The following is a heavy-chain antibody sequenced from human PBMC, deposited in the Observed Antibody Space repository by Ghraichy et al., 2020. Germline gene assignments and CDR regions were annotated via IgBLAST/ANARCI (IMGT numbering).Heavy chain of an antibody. D-gene: IGHD4-17*01. V-gene: IGHV4-38-2*02. CDR1: GYSISSGYY. CDR2: IYHSGST. Sequence: SQTLSLTCAVSGYSISSGYYWGWIRQPPGKGLEWIGSIYHSGSTYYNPSLKSRVTISVDTSKNQFSLKLSSVTAADTAVYYCARDGQHGDPPLNWFDPWGQGTLVTVSS. J-gene: IGHJ5*02. CDR3: ARDGQHGDPPLNWFDP.